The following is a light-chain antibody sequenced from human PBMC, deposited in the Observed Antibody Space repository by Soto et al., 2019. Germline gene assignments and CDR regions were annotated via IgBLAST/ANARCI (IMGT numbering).Light chain of an antibody. CDR1: QSVSSSY. CDR2: GAS. V-gene: IGKV3-20*01. CDR3: QQYGGSPVT. Sequence: EIVLTQSPCTLSLSPGDRATLSCRASQSVSSSYLAWYQQKPGQAPRLLIYGASSRATGIPDRFSGSGSGTDFTLTISRLEPEDFAVYYCQQYGGSPVTFGQGTKVDIK. J-gene: IGKJ1*01.